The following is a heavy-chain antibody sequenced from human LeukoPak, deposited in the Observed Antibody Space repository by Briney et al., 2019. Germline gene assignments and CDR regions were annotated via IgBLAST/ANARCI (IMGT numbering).Heavy chain of an antibody. CDR3: ARARTVTTDYYYYGMDV. J-gene: IGHJ6*02. D-gene: IGHD4-17*01. CDR2: IWYDGSNK. Sequence: GRSLRLSCAASGFTFSSYGMPWVRQAPGKGLEWVAVIWYDGSNKYYADSVKGRFTISRDNSKNTLYLQMNSLRAEDTAVYYCARARTVTTDYYYYGMDVWGQGTTVTVSS. V-gene: IGHV3-33*01. CDR1: GFTFSSYG.